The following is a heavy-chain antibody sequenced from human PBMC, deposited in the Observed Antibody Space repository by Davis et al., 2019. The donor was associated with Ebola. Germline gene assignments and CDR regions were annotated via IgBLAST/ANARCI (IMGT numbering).Heavy chain of an antibody. CDR1: GFTFSSYS. V-gene: IGHV3-48*01. CDR2: ISSSSSTI. Sequence: PGGSLRLSCAASGFTFSSYSMNWVRQAPGKGLEWVSYISSSSSTIYYADSVKGRFTISRDNSKNTLYLQMNSLRAEDTAVYYCAKVRDYGSGSTLNWFDPWGQGTLVTVSS. CDR3: AKVRDYGSGSTLNWFDP. D-gene: IGHD3-10*01. J-gene: IGHJ5*02.